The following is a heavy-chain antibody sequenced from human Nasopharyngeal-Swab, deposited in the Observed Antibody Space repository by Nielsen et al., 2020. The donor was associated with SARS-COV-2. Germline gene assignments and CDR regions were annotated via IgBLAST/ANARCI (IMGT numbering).Heavy chain of an antibody. CDR1: GGTFSSYA. J-gene: IGHJ5*02. D-gene: IGHD2-2*01. Sequence: SVKVSCKASGGTFSSYAISWVRQAPGQGLEWMGGIIPIFGIANYAQKFQGRVTITADESTSTAYMELSSLRSEDTAVYYCARVRCSSTSCPDNWFDPWGQGTLVTVSS. V-gene: IGHV1-69*13. CDR3: ARVRCSSTSCPDNWFDP. CDR2: IIPIFGIA.